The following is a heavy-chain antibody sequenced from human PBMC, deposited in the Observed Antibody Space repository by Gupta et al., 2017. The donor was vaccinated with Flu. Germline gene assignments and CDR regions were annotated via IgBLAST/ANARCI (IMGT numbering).Heavy chain of an antibody. CDR2: IKSEAEGGKV. CDR1: GFTFIDAW. Sequence: GFTFIDAWMNWGRQARGKGLEWVGRIKSEAEGGKVDYAAVVKGRCTVASDDSNKIGYLQMNRLKTEDTGLDYCDTSNRAHWGQGTQVTVSS. J-gene: IGHJ4*02. CDR3: DTSNRAH. V-gene: IGHV3-15*01.